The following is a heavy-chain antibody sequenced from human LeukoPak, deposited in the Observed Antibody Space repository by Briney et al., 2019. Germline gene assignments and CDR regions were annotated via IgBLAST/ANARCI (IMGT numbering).Heavy chain of an antibody. D-gene: IGHD1-26*01. CDR3: ARHGTGYLDY. CDR2: VYYSGST. J-gene: IGHJ4*02. V-gene: IGHV4-59*08. CDR1: GGSISTYY. Sequence: PSETLSLTCTVSGGSISTYYWSWIRQPPGKGLEWIGYVYYSGSTYYNPSLRSRVTISVDMSKNRFSLKLSSMTAADTAVYYCARHGTGYLDYWGQGTLVTVSS.